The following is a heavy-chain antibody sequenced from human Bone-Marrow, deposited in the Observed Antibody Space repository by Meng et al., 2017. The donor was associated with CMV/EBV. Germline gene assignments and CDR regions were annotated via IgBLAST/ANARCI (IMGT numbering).Heavy chain of an antibody. D-gene: IGHD3-10*01. Sequence: ASVKVSCKASGYTFTSYGISWVRQAPGQGLEWMGWISAYNGNTNYAQKLQGRVTMTTDTSTSTAYMELRSLRSDDTAVYYCARDGSGSYYNKFAQGGSYGMDVWGQGTTVTVSS. J-gene: IGHJ6*02. CDR3: ARDGSGSYYNKFAQGGSYGMDV. V-gene: IGHV1-18*01. CDR2: ISAYNGNT. CDR1: GYTFTSYG.